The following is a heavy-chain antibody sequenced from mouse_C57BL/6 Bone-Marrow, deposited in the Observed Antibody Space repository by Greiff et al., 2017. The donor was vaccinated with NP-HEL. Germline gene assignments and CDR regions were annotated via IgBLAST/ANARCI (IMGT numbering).Heavy chain of an antibody. CDR3: ARGAWLLLAWFVY. CDR2: INPSNGGT. CDR1: GYTFTSYW. Sequence: VQLQQPGTELVKPGASVKLSCKASGYTFTSYWMHWVKQRPGQGLEWIGNINPSNGGTNYNERFRSKATLTVDKFSSTAYMQLSSLTSEYSAVYYCARGAWLLLAWFVYWGQGTLVTVSA. D-gene: IGHD2-3*01. V-gene: IGHV1-53*01. J-gene: IGHJ3*01.